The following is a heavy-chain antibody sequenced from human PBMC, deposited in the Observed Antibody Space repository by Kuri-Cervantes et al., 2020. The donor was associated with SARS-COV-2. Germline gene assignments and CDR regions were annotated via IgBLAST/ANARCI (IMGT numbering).Heavy chain of an antibody. J-gene: IGHJ6*02. V-gene: IGHV3-73*01. D-gene: IGHD3-22*01. Sequence: GESLKISCAASGFTFSGSAMHWVRQASGKGLEWVGRIRSKANSYATAYAASVKGRFTISRDDSKNTAYLQMNSLKTEDTAVYYCTRASYYYDSSGYGPIYYGMDVWGQGTTVTVSS. CDR2: IRSKANSYAT. CDR1: GFTFSGSA. CDR3: TRASYYYDSSGYGPIYYGMDV.